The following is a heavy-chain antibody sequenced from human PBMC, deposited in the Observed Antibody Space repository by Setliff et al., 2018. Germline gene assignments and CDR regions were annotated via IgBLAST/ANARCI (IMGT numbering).Heavy chain of an antibody. Sequence: PSETLSLTCTVSGGSISSSSYYWGWIRQPPGKGLEWIGSIYYSGSTYYNPSLKSRVTISMDTSKNQFSLKVSSVTAADTAVFYCARSFSRREKFLLDYWGQGALVTVS. CDR3: ARSFSRREKFLLDY. CDR1: GGSISSSSYY. V-gene: IGHV4-39*07. J-gene: IGHJ4*02. CDR2: IYYSGST.